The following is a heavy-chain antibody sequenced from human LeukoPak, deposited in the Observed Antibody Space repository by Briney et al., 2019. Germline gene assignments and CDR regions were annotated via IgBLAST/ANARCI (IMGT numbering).Heavy chain of an antibody. CDR3: ARGRGYSGYDSAGYFDY. CDR2: IIPIFGTA. CDR1: GGTFSSYA. V-gene: IGHV1-69*13. Sequence: SVKVSCKASGGTFSSYAISWVRQAPGQGLEWMGGIIPIFGTANYAQKFQGRVTITADESTSTAYMELSSLRSEDTAVYYCARGRGYSGYDSAGYFDYWGQGTLVTVSS. D-gene: IGHD5-12*01. J-gene: IGHJ4*02.